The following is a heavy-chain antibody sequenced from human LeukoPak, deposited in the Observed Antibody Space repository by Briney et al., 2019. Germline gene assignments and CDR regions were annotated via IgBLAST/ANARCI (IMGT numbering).Heavy chain of an antibody. CDR2: ISGSGGTT. Sequence: GGSLRLSCAASGFTFSNFAMSWVRQAPGKGLEWVSTISGSGGTTYYAASVKGRFTISRDTFKNTLFLQMNSLRAEDTAVYYCAKGSTFGDLNYFDSWGQGALVTVSS. CDR3: AKGSTFGDLNYFDS. CDR1: GFTFSNFA. V-gene: IGHV3-23*01. D-gene: IGHD4-17*01. J-gene: IGHJ4*02.